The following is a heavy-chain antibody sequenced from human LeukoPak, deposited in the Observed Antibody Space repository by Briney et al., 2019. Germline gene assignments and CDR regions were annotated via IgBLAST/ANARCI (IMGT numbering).Heavy chain of an antibody. CDR1: GYTFTSYG. Sequence: ASVKVSCKASGYTFTSYGISWVRQAPGQGLEWMGWISAYNGNTNYAQKLQGRVTMTTDTSTSTAYMELRGLRSDDTAVYYCARRNWNDGSFDYWGQGTLVTVSS. D-gene: IGHD1-1*01. CDR3: ARRNWNDGSFDY. CDR2: ISAYNGNT. V-gene: IGHV1-18*01. J-gene: IGHJ4*02.